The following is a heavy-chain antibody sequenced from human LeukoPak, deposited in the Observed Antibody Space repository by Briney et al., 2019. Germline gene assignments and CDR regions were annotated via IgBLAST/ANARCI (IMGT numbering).Heavy chain of an antibody. D-gene: IGHD2-2*01. CDR2: IRYDGSNK. V-gene: IGHV3-30*02. J-gene: IGHJ4*02. CDR3: ATGGRGCSSTSCLPWGRY. Sequence: GGSLRLSCAASGFTFSSYGMHWVRQAPGKGLEWVAFIRYDGSNKYYADSVKGRFTISRDNSKNTLYLQMNSLRAEDTAVYYCATGGRGCSSTSCLPWGRYWGQGTLVTVSS. CDR1: GFTFSSYG.